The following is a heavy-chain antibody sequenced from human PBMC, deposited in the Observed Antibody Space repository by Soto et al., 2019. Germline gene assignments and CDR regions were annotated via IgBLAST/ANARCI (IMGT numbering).Heavy chain of an antibody. CDR2: IIPIFGTA. CDR1: GGTFSSYA. Sequence: ASVKVSCKASGGTFSSYAISWVRQAPGQGLEWMGGIIPIFGTANYAQKFQGRVTITADESTSTAYMELSSLRSEDTAVYYCARVEIGRGSYAFDIWGQGTMVTVSS. V-gene: IGHV1-69*13. D-gene: IGHD1-26*01. CDR3: ARVEIGRGSYAFDI. J-gene: IGHJ3*02.